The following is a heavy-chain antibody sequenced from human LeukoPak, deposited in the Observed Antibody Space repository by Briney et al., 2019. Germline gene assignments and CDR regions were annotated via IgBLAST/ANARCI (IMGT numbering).Heavy chain of an antibody. CDR3: ARSPRGYSGYDPLTYFDY. D-gene: IGHD5-12*01. V-gene: IGHV1-69*13. J-gene: IGHJ4*02. Sequence: SVKVSCKASGGAFSSYAISWVRQAPGQGLEWMGGIIPIFGTANYAQKFQGRVTITADESTSTAYMELSSLRSEDTAVYYCARSPRGYSGYDPLTYFDYWGQGTLVTVSS. CDR1: GGAFSSYA. CDR2: IIPIFGTA.